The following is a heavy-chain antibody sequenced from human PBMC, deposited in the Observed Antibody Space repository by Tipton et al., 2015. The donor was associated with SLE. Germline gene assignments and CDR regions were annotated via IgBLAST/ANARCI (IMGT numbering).Heavy chain of an antibody. D-gene: IGHD1-26*01. CDR3: AKDSGTYYFDF. Sequence: TPSLTCTVSGGSVSSNYWSWIRQPPGKGLEWIGYIDYRDITNYNPSLKSRVTMSIDTSKNQFSLKLSSVTAADTAVYYCAKDSGTYYFDFWGQGVLVNVSS. CDR1: GGSVSSNY. V-gene: IGHV4-59*02. CDR2: IDYRDIT. J-gene: IGHJ4*02.